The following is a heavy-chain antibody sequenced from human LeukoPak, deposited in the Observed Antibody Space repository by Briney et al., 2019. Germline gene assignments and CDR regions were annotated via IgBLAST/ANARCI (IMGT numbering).Heavy chain of an antibody. V-gene: IGHV1-69*01. J-gene: IGHJ5*02. CDR1: GGTFSSYA. CDR2: IIPIFGTA. CDR3: ARDTGYCSSTSCQPNWFDP. D-gene: IGHD2-2*01. Sequence: ASVKVSCKASGGTFSSYATSWVRQAPGQGLEWMGGIIPIFGTANYAQKFQGRVTITADESTSTAYMELSSLRSEDTAVYYCARDTGYCSSTSCQPNWFDPWGQGTLVTVSS.